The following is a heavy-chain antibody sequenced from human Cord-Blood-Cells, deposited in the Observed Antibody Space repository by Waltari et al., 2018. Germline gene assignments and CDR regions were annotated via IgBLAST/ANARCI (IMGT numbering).Heavy chain of an antibody. V-gene: IGHV4-34*01. CDR1: GGSFSGYY. J-gene: IGHJ4*02. D-gene: IGHD6-19*01. Sequence: QVQLQQWGAGLLKPSETLSLTCAVYGGSFSGYYWSWIRKPPGKGLEWIGEINHSGSPNYNPSLKSRVILSVDTSQSQFSLKLSSVTAADTVVYYCARGGIAVARPDFDYWGQGTLVTVSS. CDR3: ARGGIAVARPDFDY. CDR2: INHSGSP.